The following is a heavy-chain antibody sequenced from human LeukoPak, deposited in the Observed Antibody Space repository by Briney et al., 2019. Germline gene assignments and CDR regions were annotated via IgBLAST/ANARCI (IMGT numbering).Heavy chain of an antibody. D-gene: IGHD6-19*01. CDR1: GFTFSSYS. J-gene: IGHJ4*02. CDR3: AREGPGYSSGCFFN. CDR2: ISSSSSYI. Sequence: GGSLRLSCAASGFTFSSYSMNWVRQAPGKGLEWVSSISSSSSYIYYADSVKGRFTISRDNAKNSLYLQMNSLRAEDTAVYYCAREGPGYSSGCFFNWGQGTLVTVSS. V-gene: IGHV3-21*01.